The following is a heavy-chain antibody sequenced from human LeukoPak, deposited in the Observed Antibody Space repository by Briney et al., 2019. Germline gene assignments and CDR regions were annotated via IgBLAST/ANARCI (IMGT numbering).Heavy chain of an antibody. V-gene: IGHV4-4*07. J-gene: IGHJ6*03. CDR2: IHTSGST. CDR1: GVSISSYY. CDR3: ARADYSSTWSHYYYDMDV. D-gene: IGHD6-13*01. Sequence: PSETLSLTCTVSGVSISSYYWSWIRQPAGKGLEWIGRIHTSGSTNYNPSLKSRVTMSVDTSKNQFSLKLSSVTPADTAMYYCARADYSSTWSHYYYDMDVWGKGTTVTVSS.